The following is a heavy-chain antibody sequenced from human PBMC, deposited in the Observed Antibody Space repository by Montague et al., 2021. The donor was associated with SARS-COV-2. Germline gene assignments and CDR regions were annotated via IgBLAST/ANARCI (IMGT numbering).Heavy chain of an antibody. V-gene: IGHV2-5*01. CDR1: GFSLSTPNVG. CDR2: XYSXDEK. J-gene: IGHJ4*02. Sequence: PALVTPTQTLTLICTFSGFSLSTPNVGVGWIRQPPGRALEWDAVXYSXDEKRYSPSLRNRLTITKDTAKNQVVLSLTYVDPVDTATYYCAHLIRYYDIFTGIPFDYWGQGSQVTVSS. D-gene: IGHD3-9*01. CDR3: AHLIRYYDIFTGIPFDY.